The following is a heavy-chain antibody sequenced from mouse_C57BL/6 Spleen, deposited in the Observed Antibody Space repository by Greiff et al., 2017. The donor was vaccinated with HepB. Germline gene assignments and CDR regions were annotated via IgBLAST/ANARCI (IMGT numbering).Heavy chain of an antibody. V-gene: IGHV5-17*01. J-gene: IGHJ4*01. CDR2: ISSGSSTI. CDR3: ARGGRNYAMDY. CDR1: GFTFSDYG. Sequence: EVKLVESGGGLVKPGGSLKLSCAASGFTFSDYGMHWVRQAPEKGLEWVAYISSGSSTIYYADTVKGRFTISRDNAQNTLFLQMTSLRSEDTAMYYCARGGRNYAMDYWGQGTSVTVSS. D-gene: IGHD3-3*01.